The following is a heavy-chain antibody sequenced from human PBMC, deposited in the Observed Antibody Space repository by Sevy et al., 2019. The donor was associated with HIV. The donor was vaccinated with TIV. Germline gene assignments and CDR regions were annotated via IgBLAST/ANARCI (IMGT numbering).Heavy chain of an antibody. J-gene: IGHJ3*02. D-gene: IGHD1-26*01. CDR3: ARELVGGPFDI. CDR1: GFTFSIYT. CDR2: MGGSSRTI. V-gene: IGHV3-48*01. Sequence: GGSLRLSCAASGFTFSIYTMSWVRQAPGKGLECVSYMGGSSRTIYYADSVKGRFTISRVNAKNSLYQQMNSLRAEDTAVYYCARELVGGPFDIWGQGTMVTVSS.